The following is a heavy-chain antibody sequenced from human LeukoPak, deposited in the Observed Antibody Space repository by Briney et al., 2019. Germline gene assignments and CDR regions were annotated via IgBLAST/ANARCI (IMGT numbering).Heavy chain of an antibody. Sequence: SETLSLTCAVYGGSFSGYYWSWIRQPPGNGLEWIGEINHSGSTNYNPSLKSRVTISVDTSKNQFSLKLSSVTAADTAVYYCARRGYCSSTSCTDGWFDPWGQGTLVTVSS. CDR3: ARRGYCSSTSCTDGWFDP. V-gene: IGHV4-34*01. J-gene: IGHJ5*02. CDR1: GGSFSGYY. CDR2: INHSGST. D-gene: IGHD2-2*01.